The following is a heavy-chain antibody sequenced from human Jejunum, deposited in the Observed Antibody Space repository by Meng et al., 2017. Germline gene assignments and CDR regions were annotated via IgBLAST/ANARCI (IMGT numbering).Heavy chain of an antibody. CDR2: ISGGDGDT. Sequence: GESLKISCAGSGFTFRSYVMTWVRQAPGKGLEWVSAISGGDGDTYYADSVKGRFTVSRDNSKNTLYLLMSSLRDEDTATYYCALKGSASYYDVWGQGTRVTGSS. V-gene: IGHV3-23*01. D-gene: IGHD1-26*01. J-gene: IGHJ3*01. CDR1: GFTFRSYV. CDR3: ALKGSASYYDV.